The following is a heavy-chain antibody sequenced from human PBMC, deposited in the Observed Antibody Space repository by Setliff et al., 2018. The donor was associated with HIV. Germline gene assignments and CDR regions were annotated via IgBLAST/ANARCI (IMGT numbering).Heavy chain of an antibody. CDR3: ARGPPFAY. CDR1: GGSSIATTFA. V-gene: IGHV4-39*07. CDR2: VSYSGAT. J-gene: IGHJ4*02. Sequence: SETLSLTCSVSGGSSIATTFASTWIRQSPGKGLEYIGDVSYSGATMYTNYNPSLESRVTVSEDTSRHQFSLKLTSVSADDTGIYYCARGPPFAYWGQGSLVTVSS.